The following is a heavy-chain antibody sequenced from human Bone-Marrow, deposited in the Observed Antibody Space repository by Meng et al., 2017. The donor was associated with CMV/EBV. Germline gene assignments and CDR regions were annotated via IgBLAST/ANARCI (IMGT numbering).Heavy chain of an antibody. Sequence: GESLKISCAASGFTFSSYWMSWVRQAPGKGLEWVANIKQDGSEKYYVDSVKGRVTISRDNAKNSLYLQMNSLRAEDTAVYYCARDFLGYCSSTSCLSGYYYYYGMDVWGQGTTVTVSS. CDR2: IKQDGSEK. CDR3: ARDFLGYCSSTSCLSGYYYYYGMDV. J-gene: IGHJ6*01. V-gene: IGHV3-7*01. CDR1: GFTFSSYW. D-gene: IGHD2-2*03.